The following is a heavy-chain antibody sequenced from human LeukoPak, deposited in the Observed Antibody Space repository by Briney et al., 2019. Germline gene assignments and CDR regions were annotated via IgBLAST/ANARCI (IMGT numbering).Heavy chain of an antibody. CDR3: ARESGSYLWRSWLNP. CDR2: IYSSGTT. D-gene: IGHD3-16*01. CDR1: GGSISGYF. J-gene: IGHJ5*02. Sequence: SETLSLTCTVSGGSISGYFWSWIRQPPGKGLDWIGYIYSSGTTYYNPSLKSRVTISVDTSKNQFSLKLNSVTAADTAVYYCARESGSYLWRSWLNPWGQGTLVTVPS. V-gene: IGHV4-59*01.